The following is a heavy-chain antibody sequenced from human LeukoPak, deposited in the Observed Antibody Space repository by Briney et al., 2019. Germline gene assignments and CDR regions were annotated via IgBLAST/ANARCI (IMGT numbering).Heavy chain of an antibody. Sequence: GGSLRLSCAASGFTFSSYSMNWVRQAPGKGLEWVSSISSSSSYIYYADSVKGRFTISRDNAKNSLYLQMNSLRAEDTAVYYCARDNLRELHCPFDHWGQGTLVTVSS. V-gene: IGHV3-21*01. CDR1: GFTFSSYS. D-gene: IGHD1-26*01. CDR2: ISSSSSYI. J-gene: IGHJ4*02. CDR3: ARDNLRELHCPFDH.